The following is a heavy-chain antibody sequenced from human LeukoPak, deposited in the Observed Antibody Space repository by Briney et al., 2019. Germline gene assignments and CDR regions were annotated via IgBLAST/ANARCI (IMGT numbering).Heavy chain of an antibody. D-gene: IGHD6-13*01. V-gene: IGHV3-9*01. CDR1: GFMFNDYA. CDR3: AKGPGLGAGKRYLDL. CDR2: VSWNSGNM. J-gene: IGHJ2*01. Sequence: GRSLRLSCAPSGFMFNDYALHWVRQAPGKGLEWVSSVSWNSGNMYYVDSVKGRFTISRDNAKNSLSLQMNSLKPEDTALYYCAKGPGLGAGKRYLDLWGRGTLVIVSS.